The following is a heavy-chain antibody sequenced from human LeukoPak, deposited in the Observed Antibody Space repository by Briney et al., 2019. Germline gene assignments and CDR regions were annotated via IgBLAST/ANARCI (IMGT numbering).Heavy chain of an antibody. CDR3: ARDAGDRGDAFDI. CDR2: ISSSSSTI. Sequence: GGSLRLSCAASGFTFSSYSMNWVRQAPGKGLEWVSYISSSSSTIYYADSVKGRFTISRDNAKNTLYLQMGSLRAEDTAVYYCARDAGDRGDAFDIWGQGTMVTVSS. D-gene: IGHD7-27*01. CDR1: GFTFSSYS. V-gene: IGHV3-48*01. J-gene: IGHJ3*02.